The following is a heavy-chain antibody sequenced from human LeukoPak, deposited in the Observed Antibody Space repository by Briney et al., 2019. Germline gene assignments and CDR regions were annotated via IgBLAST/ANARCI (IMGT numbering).Heavy chain of an antibody. CDR3: AKDRRYSYGPSDY. D-gene: IGHD5-18*01. J-gene: IGHJ4*02. V-gene: IGHV3-23*01. Sequence: GGSLRLSCAASGFSFGAFPMTWVRQAPGKGLEWVSAISTSGDTTYYADSVKGRFSISRDNSKNTLYLQMNSLRAEDTAVYYCAKDRRYSYGPSDYWGQETLVTVSS. CDR2: ISTSGDTT. CDR1: GFSFGAFP.